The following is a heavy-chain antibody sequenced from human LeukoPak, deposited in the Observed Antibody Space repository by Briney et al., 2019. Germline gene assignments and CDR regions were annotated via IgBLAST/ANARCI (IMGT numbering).Heavy chain of an antibody. D-gene: IGHD6-6*01. V-gene: IGHV3-11*04. CDR1: GFTFSDYY. J-gene: IGHJ2*01. Sequence: GGSLRLSCAASGFTFSDYYMSWIRQAPGKGLEWVSYISSSGSTIYYADSVKGRFTISRDNAKNTLYLQMNSLRAEDTAVYYCARPRIATRPSSRQPDWYFDLWGRGTLVTVSS. CDR2: ISSSGSTI. CDR3: ARPRIATRPSSRQPDWYFDL.